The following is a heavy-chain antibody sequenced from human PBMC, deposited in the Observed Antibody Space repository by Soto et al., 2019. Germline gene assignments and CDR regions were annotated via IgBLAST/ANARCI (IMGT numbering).Heavy chain of an antibody. CDR2: IYYSGST. CDR3: ARSGPYSYGLAPFDY. D-gene: IGHD5-18*01. CDR1: GGSISSYY. Sequence: PSETLSLTCTVSGGSISSYYWSWIRQPPGKGLEWIGYIYYSGSTNYNPSLKSRVTISVDTSKNQFSLKLSSVTAADTAVYYRARSGPYSYGLAPFDYWGQGTLVTVSS. V-gene: IGHV4-59*01. J-gene: IGHJ4*02.